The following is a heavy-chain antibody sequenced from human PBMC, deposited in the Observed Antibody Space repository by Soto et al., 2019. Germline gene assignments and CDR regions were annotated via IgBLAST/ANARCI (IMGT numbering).Heavy chain of an antibody. CDR3: AREGSSNESPYYGMDV. CDR2: IIPIFGTA. D-gene: IGHD3-10*01. V-gene: IGHV1-69*01. CDR1: GGTFSSYA. J-gene: IGHJ6*02. Sequence: QVQLVQSGAEVKKPVSSVKVSCKASGGTFSSYAISWVRQAPGQGLEWMGGIIPIFGTANYAQKIQGRVTMIADESTSTAYMELRSLRSEDTAGYYCAREGSSNESPYYGMDVWGQGTTVTVSS.